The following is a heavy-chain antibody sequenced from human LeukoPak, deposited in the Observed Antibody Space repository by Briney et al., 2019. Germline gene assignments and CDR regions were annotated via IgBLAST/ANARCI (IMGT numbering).Heavy chain of an antibody. CDR3: ARAPYSGYDGYYFDY. Sequence: SETLSLTCTVSGGSISSSSYYWGWIRQPPGKGLEWIGSIYYSGSTYYNPSLKSRVTISVDTSKNQFSLKLSSVTAADTAVYYCARAPYSGYDGYYFDYWGRGTLVTVSS. CDR1: GGSISSSSYY. D-gene: IGHD5-12*01. J-gene: IGHJ4*02. CDR2: IYYSGST. V-gene: IGHV4-39*07.